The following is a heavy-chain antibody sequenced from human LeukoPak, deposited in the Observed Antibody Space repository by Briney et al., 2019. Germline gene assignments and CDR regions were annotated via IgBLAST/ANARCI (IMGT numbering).Heavy chain of an antibody. J-gene: IGHJ4*02. CDR1: GFTFSNAW. CDR3: ARPSMVRGLPNY. Sequence: GGSLRLSCAASGFTFSNAWMNWVRQAPGKGLEWVANIKQDGSEKYYVDSVKGRFTISRDNAKNSLYLQMNSLRAEDTAVYYCARPSMVRGLPNYWGQGTLVTVSS. V-gene: IGHV3-7*01. D-gene: IGHD5-18*01. CDR2: IKQDGSEK.